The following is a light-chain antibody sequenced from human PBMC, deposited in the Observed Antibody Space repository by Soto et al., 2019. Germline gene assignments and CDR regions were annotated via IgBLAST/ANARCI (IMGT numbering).Light chain of an antibody. J-gene: IGKJ1*01. V-gene: IGKV1-39*01. CDR2: AAS. CDR1: QSISSY. CDR3: QQSYSTPWT. Sequence: DIQMTQSPSSLSASVGDRVTITCRASQSISSYLNWYQQKPGKAPKLLIYAASSLQSGVPSRLSGSGSGKDFNLTISSMQPEDFANYYCQQSYSTPWTFGQGTKVDTK.